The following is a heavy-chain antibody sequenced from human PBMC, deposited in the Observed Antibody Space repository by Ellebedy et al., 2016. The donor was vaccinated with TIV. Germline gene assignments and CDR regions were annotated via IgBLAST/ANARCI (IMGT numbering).Heavy chain of an antibody. CDR3: ARDGGGYRGDAFDI. D-gene: IGHD3-16*01. CDR1: GFTFSSCS. CDR2: ISSSSSYI. Sequence: GGSLRLSCAASGFTFSSCSMNWVRQAPGKGLEWVSSISSSSSYIYYADSVKGRFTISRDNAKNSLYLQMNSLRAEDTAVYYCARDGGGYRGDAFDIWGQGTMVTVSS. J-gene: IGHJ3*02. V-gene: IGHV3-21*01.